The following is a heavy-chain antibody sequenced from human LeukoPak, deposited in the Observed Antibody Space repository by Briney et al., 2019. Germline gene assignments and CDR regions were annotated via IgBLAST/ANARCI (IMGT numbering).Heavy chain of an antibody. D-gene: IGHD3-22*01. J-gene: IGHJ4*02. V-gene: IGHV3-21*01. CDR3: ARDTYYYDSSGYYQWYFDY. CDR2: ISSSSSYI. CDR1: GFTFSSYS. Sequence: TGGSLRLSCAASGFTFSSYSMNWVRQAPGKGLEWVSSISSSSSYIYYADSVKGRFTISRDNAKNSLYLQMNSLRAEDTAVYYCARDTYYYDSSGYYQWYFDYWSQGTLVTVSS.